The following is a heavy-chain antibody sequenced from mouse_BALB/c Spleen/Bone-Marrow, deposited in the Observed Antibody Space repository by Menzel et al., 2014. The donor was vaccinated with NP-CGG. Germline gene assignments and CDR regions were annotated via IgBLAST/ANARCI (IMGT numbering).Heavy chain of an antibody. V-gene: IGHV8-12*01. D-gene: IGHD2-14*01. Sequence: QVTLKESGPGILQPSQTLSLTCSFSGFSLSTSGMGVSWIRQPSGKGLEWLAHLYWDDDNRYNPFLKSRLTTSKPTSSNQVFLKITSVNNADTATYDCARRADRYDGYAMDYWGQGTSVTGSS. CDR3: ARRADRYDGYAMDY. CDR2: LYWDDDN. CDR1: GFSLSTSGMG. J-gene: IGHJ4*01.